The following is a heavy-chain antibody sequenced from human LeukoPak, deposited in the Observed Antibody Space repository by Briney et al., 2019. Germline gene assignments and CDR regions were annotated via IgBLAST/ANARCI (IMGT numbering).Heavy chain of an antibody. CDR1: GGSISTDLYY. D-gene: IGHD6-19*01. Sequence: SETLSLTCTVSGGSISTDLYYWTWICQPAGKGLEWIGRIYSNGWTDYNPPLKSRVSISIDTSKNPFYLKMSLAAAADTALYYCARGSGWNSFDPWGQGALVTVSS. V-gene: IGHV4-61*02. CDR3: ARGSGWNSFDP. CDR2: IYSNGWT. J-gene: IGHJ5*02.